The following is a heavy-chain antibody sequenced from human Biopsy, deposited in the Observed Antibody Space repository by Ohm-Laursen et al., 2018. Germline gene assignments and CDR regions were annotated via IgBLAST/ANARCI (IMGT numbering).Heavy chain of an antibody. Sequence: SLRLSCTASGFTLSDHNMDWVRLAPGKGLEWVGRTRNNGKTYTKEYAASVKGRFTISRDDSKNSLYLQMNSLRADDTAVYYCALAAAQTVTHFDYWGQGTLVTVSS. V-gene: IGHV3-72*01. CDR1: GFTLSDHN. D-gene: IGHD4-17*01. CDR2: TRNNGKTYTK. J-gene: IGHJ4*02. CDR3: ALAAAQTVTHFDY.